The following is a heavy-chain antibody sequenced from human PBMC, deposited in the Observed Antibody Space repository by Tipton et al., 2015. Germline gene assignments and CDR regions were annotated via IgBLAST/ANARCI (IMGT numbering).Heavy chain of an antibody. CDR3: ARDLEHGMDV. CDR2: ISYSGST. J-gene: IGHJ6*02. V-gene: IGHV4-39*07. Sequence: LRLSCTVSGVSISGTSYYWGWIRQPPGKGLEWIGYISYSGSTHYNPSLKSRVAISVDTSKNQFSLTLKSVTAADTAVYYCARDLEHGMDVWGQGATVTVSS. CDR1: GVSISGTSYY. D-gene: IGHD5-24*01.